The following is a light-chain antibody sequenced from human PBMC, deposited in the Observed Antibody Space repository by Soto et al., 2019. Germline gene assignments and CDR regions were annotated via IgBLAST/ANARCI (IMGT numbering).Light chain of an antibody. CDR1: SSDVGSYNL. CDR3: CSYAGSSTWV. CDR2: EGS. Sequence: QSVLTQPASVSGSPGQSITISCTGTSSDVGSYNLVSWYQQHPGKAPKLMIYEGSKRPSGVSNRFSGSKSGNTASLTISGLQAEDEADHYCCSYAGSSTWVSGGGTKLTVL. V-gene: IGLV2-23*01. J-gene: IGLJ3*02.